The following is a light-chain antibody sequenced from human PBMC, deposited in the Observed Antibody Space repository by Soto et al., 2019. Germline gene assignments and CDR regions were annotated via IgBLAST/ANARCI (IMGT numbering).Light chain of an antibody. CDR2: DVS. V-gene: IGLV2-11*01. J-gene: IGLJ2*01. CDR1: SSDVGGYNY. Sequence: QLVLTQPRSVSGSPGQSVTISCTGTSSDVGGYNYVSWYQQHPGKAPKLMIYDVSKRPSGVPDRFSGSKSGNTASLTISGLQAEDEADYYCCSYAGIVVFGGGTKLTVL. CDR3: CSYAGIVV.